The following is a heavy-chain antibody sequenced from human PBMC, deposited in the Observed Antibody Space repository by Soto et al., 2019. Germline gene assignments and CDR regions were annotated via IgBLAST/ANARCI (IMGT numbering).Heavy chain of an antibody. CDR3: ARGYRQSGYSSSSVFDY. D-gene: IGHD6-13*01. Sequence: QVQLRESGPGLVKPSQTLSLTCTVSGGSINRGGYYWNWIRQHPGKGLEWIGYMYYSGSSYYNPSLRSRVIISADPSENHFSLKLGSVTAADTAVYFCARGYRQSGYSSSSVFDYWGQGTLVNVSS. CDR2: MYYSGSS. V-gene: IGHV4-31*03. CDR1: GGSINRGGYY. J-gene: IGHJ4*02.